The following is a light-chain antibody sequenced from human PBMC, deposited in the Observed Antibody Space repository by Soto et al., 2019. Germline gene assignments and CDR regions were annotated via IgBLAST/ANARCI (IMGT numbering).Light chain of an antibody. Sequence: SYALTQPPSVSVAPGKTAKITCGGNNIGSKSVHWYQQKPGQAPVLVIYYDSARPSGIPERFSGSNSGNTATLSIGRVEAGDEADYYCQVWDTSSNHVVFGGGTKLTVL. CDR2: YDS. CDR1: NIGSKS. V-gene: IGLV3-21*04. J-gene: IGLJ2*01. CDR3: QVWDTSSNHVV.